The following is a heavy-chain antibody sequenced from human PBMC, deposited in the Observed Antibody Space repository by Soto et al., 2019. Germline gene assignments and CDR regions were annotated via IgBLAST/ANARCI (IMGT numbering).Heavy chain of an antibody. CDR1: GYSFTSYW. J-gene: IGHJ3*02. CDR2: IYPGDSDT. Sequence: PGESLKISCKGSGYSFTSYWIGWVRQMPGKGLEWMGIIYPGDSDTRYSPSFQGQVTISADKSISTAYQQWSSLNASDTALYYCARRAVVTPERAFDIWGQGTMVTVSS. CDR3: ARRAVVTPERAFDI. D-gene: IGHD2-21*02. V-gene: IGHV5-51*01.